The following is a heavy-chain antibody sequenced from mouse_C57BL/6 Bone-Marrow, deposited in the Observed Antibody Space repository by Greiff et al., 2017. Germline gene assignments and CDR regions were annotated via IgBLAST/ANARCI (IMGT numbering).Heavy chain of an antibody. V-gene: IGHV1-82*01. J-gene: IGHJ2*01. D-gene: IGHD2-4*01. CDR2: IYPGDGDT. CDR1: GYAFSSSW. CDR3: ARDRAYYYDYDDGAYYFDY. Sequence: VKLVESGPELVKPGASVKISCKASGYAFSSSWMNWVKQRPGKGLEWIGRIYPGDGDTNYNGKFKGKATLTADKSSSTAYMQLSSLTSEDSAVYFCARDRAYYYDYDDGAYYFDYWGQGTTLTVSS.